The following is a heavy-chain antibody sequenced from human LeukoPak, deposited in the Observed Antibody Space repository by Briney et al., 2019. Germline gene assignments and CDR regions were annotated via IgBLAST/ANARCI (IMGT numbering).Heavy chain of an antibody. D-gene: IGHD2-15*01. Sequence: KPSETLSLTCRVSGASVRNYYWSWIRQSPGKALEWIGFFHYSESTNYNPSPTSRVTTSIDTSMNQLSLTLVSVAAADTAVYFCARHHDGGPKLRLDFWGLGVLVTVSS. CDR2: FHYSEST. J-gene: IGHJ4*02. CDR1: GASVRNYY. CDR3: ARHHDGGPKLRLDF. V-gene: IGHV4-59*08.